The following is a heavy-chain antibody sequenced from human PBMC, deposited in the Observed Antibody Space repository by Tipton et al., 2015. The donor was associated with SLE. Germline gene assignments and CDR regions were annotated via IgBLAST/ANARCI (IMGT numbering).Heavy chain of an antibody. CDR1: GFTFSSYS. CDR2: ISSSSSYI. V-gene: IGHV3-21*03. Sequence: SLRLSCAASGFTFSSYSMNWVRQAPGKGLEWVSSISSSSSYIYYTDSVKGRFTISRDNAKNSLYLQMNSLRAEDTAVYYCARDPSSGSYERDDYWGQGTLVTVSS. J-gene: IGHJ4*02. CDR3: ARDPSSGSYERDDY. D-gene: IGHD6-19*01.